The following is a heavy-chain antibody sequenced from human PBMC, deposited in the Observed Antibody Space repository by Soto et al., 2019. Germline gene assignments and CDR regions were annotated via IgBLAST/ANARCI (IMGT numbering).Heavy chain of an antibody. J-gene: IGHJ5*02. V-gene: IGHV1-69*08. CDR3: AGDPDSHYNDSHASSYP. CDR2: IIPIIGII. Sequence: QVQLVQSGAEVKKPGSSVKVSCKASGGTFSIYTITWVRQAPGQGLEWMGRIIPIIGIINYAQKFQGRVTISADXXXGXXYMELTGLRSDDTAVYYCAGDPDSHYNDSHASSYPWGQGTLVTVSS. CDR1: GGTFSIYT. D-gene: IGHD4-4*01.